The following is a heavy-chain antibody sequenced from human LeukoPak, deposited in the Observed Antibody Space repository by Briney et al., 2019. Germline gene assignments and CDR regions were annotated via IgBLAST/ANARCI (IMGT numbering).Heavy chain of an antibody. CDR1: GFTVSSNY. J-gene: IGHJ6*03. Sequence: GGSLRLSCAASGFTVSSNYMSWVRQAPGKGLEWVSVIYSGGSTYYADSVKGRFTIPRDNSKNTLYLQMNSLRAEDTAVYYCARAYSSSWYYYYYYMDVWGKGTTVTVSS. CDR2: IYSGGST. D-gene: IGHD6-13*01. CDR3: ARAYSSSWYYYYYYMDV. V-gene: IGHV3-53*01.